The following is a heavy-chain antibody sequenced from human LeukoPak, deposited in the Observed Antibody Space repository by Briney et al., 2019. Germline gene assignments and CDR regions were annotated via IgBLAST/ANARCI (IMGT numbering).Heavy chain of an antibody. J-gene: IGHJ2*01. CDR1: GGSFSDYY. Sequence: SETLSLTCAVYGGSFSDYYWSWIRQPPGKGLEWIGEISHSGSTNYNPSLKSRVTISVDTSKNQFSLKLSSVTAADTAVYYCARRSSHWYFDLWGRGTLVTVSS. CDR3: ARRSSHWYFDL. CDR2: ISHSGST. V-gene: IGHV4-34*01. D-gene: IGHD2-2*01.